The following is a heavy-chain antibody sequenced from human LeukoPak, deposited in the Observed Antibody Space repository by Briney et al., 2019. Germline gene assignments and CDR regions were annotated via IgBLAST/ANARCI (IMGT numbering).Heavy chain of an antibody. CDR1: GGSISSSSYY. Sequence: SETLSLTCTVSGGSISSSSYYWGWIRQPPGKGLEWIGSIYYSGSTYYNPSLKSRVTISVDTSKNQFSLKLSSVTAADTAVYYCARHDCSGGSCYSDHWGQGTLVTVSS. J-gene: IGHJ4*02. CDR2: IYYSGST. V-gene: IGHV4-39*01. D-gene: IGHD2-15*01. CDR3: ARHDCSGGSCYSDH.